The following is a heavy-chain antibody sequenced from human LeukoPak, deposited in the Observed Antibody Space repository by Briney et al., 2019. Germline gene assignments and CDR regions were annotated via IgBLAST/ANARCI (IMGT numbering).Heavy chain of an antibody. D-gene: IGHD3-10*02. CDR2: ISSSGSTT. J-gene: IGHJ6*04. CDR3: AELGITMIGGV. Sequence: GGSLRLSCAASGFTFSSYEMNWVRQAPGKGLEWVSYISSSGSTTYYADSVKGRFTISRDNAKNSLYLQMNSLRAEDTAVYYCAELGITMIGGVWGKGTTVTVSS. CDR1: GFTFSSYE. V-gene: IGHV3-48*03.